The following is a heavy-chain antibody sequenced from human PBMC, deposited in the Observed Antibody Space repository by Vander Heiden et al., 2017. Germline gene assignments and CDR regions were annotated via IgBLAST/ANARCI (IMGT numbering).Heavy chain of an antibody. CDR2: ISSSSSYI. D-gene: IGHD3-3*01. V-gene: IGHV3-21*01. Sequence: VQLVASGGGLVKPGGSLRLSCAASGFTFSSYSMNWVRQAPGKGLEWVSSISSSSSYIYYADSVKGRFTISRDNAKNSLYLQMNSLRAEDTAVYYCAKAYDCWSGIGGMDVWCQGTTVTVSS. J-gene: IGHJ6*02. CDR1: GFTFSSYS. CDR3: AKAYDCWSGIGGMDV.